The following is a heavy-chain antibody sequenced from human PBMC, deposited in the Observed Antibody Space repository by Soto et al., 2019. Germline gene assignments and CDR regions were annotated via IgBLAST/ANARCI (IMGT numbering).Heavy chain of an antibody. CDR1: GDTDTNYV. J-gene: IGHJ6*02. Sequence: QVQLVQSGAEVKKPGSSVKVSCKASGDTDTNYVISWVRQAPGQGLEWMGGIFPKFGTTYSAQKLQDRLTITADESSSTVYMQLSSLRLDDTAVYYCEAEMTFGKLSVVWGQGTTVTVSS. CDR2: IFPKFGTT. V-gene: IGHV1-69*01. CDR3: EAEMTFGKLSVV. D-gene: IGHD3-16*02.